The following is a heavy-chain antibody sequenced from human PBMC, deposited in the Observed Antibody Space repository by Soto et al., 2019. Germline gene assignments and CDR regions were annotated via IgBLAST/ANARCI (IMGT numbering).Heavy chain of an antibody. V-gene: IGHV1-2*04. J-gene: IGHJ6*02. CDR2: INPNSGGT. CDR1: GYTFTGYY. Sequence: ASVKVSCKASGYTFTGYYMHWVRQAPGQGLEWMGGINPNSGGTNYAQKFQGWVTMTRETSISTAYMELSRLRSDDTAVYYCARESIAAAGFSYGYYGMDVWGQGTTVTVSS. D-gene: IGHD6-13*01. CDR3: ARESIAAAGFSYGYYGMDV.